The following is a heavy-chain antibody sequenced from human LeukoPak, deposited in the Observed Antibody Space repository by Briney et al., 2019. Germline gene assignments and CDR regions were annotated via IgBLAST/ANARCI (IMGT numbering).Heavy chain of an antibody. Sequence: ASVKASRKASGYTFTSYGISWVRQAPGQGLEWMGWISAYNGNTNYAQKLQGRVTMTTDTSTSTAYMELRSLRSDDTAVYYCARVKPLYYYDSSGYYDWVDYWGQGTLVTVSS. CDR2: ISAYNGNT. V-gene: IGHV1-18*01. D-gene: IGHD3-22*01. CDR3: ARVKPLYYYDSSGYYDWVDY. J-gene: IGHJ4*02. CDR1: GYTFTSYG.